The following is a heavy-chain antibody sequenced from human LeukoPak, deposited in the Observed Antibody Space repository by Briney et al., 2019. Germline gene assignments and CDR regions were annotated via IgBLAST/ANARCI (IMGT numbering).Heavy chain of an antibody. D-gene: IGHD2-2*01. CDR2: MNPNSGNT. CDR1: GYTFTSYD. V-gene: IGHV1-8*01. J-gene: IGHJ6*03. Sequence: GASVKVSCKASGYTFTSYDINWVRQATGQGLEWMGWMNPNSGNTGLAQKFQGRVTMTRNTSISTAYMELSSLRSEDTAVYYCAREGAVVVPAAIGYYYYMDVWGKGTTVTVSS. CDR3: AREGAVVVPAAIGYYYYMDV.